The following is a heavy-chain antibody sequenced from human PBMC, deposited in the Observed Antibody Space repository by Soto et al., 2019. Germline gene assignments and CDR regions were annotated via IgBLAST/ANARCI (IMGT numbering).Heavy chain of an antibody. V-gene: IGHV1-2*02. Sequence: HEHLVQSGAEVKRPGASLKVSCKASGYSFTGYYIHWVRQAPGQGLKWMGWINPDSGATNYAQNFQGRVTLTSDTSISTASMDLTSLTSDDTAVYYCARGDYGSGGYPFPYFDYWGQGTWVIVSS. J-gene: IGHJ4*02. D-gene: IGHD3-10*01. CDR1: GYSFTGYY. CDR2: INPDSGAT. CDR3: ARGDYGSGGYPFPYFDY.